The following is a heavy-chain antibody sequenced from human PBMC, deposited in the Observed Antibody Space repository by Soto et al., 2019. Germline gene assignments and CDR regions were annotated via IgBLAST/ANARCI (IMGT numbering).Heavy chain of an antibody. D-gene: IGHD2-15*01. CDR1: GGSVSSGSYY. J-gene: IGHJ6*02. CDR3: ARDTKLGYCSGGSCYHYYYYYGMDV. V-gene: IGHV4-61*01. Sequence: LSLTCTVSGGSVSSGSYYWSWIRQPPGKGLEWIGYIYYSGSTNYNPSLKSRVTISVDTSKNQFSLKLSSVTAADTAVYYCARDTKLGYCSGGSCYHYYYYYGMDVWGQGTTVTVSS. CDR2: IYYSGST.